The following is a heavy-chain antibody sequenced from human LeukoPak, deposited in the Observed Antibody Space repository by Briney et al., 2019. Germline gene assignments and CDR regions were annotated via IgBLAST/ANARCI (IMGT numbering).Heavy chain of an antibody. CDR3: ARRNDFGI. Sequence: SETLSLTCTVSGGSISGDHWNWIRQPPGKGLEWTRYVYSSGNTNYNPSLKSRVTISIDTSKNQFSLKLSSVTAADTAVYYCARRNDFGIWGQGTMVTVSS. CDR1: GGSISGDH. CDR2: VYSSGNT. J-gene: IGHJ3*02. V-gene: IGHV4-59*08.